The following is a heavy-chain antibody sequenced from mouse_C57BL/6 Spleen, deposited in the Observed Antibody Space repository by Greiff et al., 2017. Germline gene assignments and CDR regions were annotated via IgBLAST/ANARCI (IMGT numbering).Heavy chain of an antibody. CDR1: GYTFTGYW. CDR3: ARGGGTDY. V-gene: IGHV1-9*01. J-gene: IGHJ2*01. Sequence: VQLQQSGAELMKPGASVKLSCKATGYTFTGYWIEWVKQRPGHGLEWIGEILPGSGSTNYTEKFKGKATFTADTSSNTAYMQLSSLTTEASAFFNCARGGGTDYWGQGTTLTVSS. D-gene: IGHD3-3*01. CDR2: ILPGSGST.